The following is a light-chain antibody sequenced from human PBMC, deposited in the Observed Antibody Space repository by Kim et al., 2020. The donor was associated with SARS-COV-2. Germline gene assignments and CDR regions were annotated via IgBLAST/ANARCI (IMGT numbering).Light chain of an antibody. CDR2: DVN. Sequence: QSVLTQPASVSGSPGQSITISCTGTNSDVGGYNYVSWYQQPPGKAPKLMIYDVNKRPSGLSNRFSGSKSGNTASLTISGLQAEDEADYYCSSYTSSNTWVFGGGTQLTVL. V-gene: IGLV2-14*01. J-gene: IGLJ3*02. CDR1: NSDVGGYNY. CDR3: SSYTSSNTWV.